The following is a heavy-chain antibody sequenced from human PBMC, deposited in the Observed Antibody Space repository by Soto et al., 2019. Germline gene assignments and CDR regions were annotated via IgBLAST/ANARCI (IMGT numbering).Heavy chain of an antibody. Sequence: EVQLMESGGGLVQPGGSLRLSCAASEFSFSSYALNWVRQAPGKGLEWVSAISATGTTTYYADSVKGRFTISRDNSKRTLFLQMDSLSPEETAVYYCATCSSPLDYWGQGTLVTVSS. CDR2: ISATGTTT. D-gene: IGHD6-13*01. CDR1: EFSFSSYA. CDR3: ATCSSPLDY. V-gene: IGHV3-23*01. J-gene: IGHJ4*02.